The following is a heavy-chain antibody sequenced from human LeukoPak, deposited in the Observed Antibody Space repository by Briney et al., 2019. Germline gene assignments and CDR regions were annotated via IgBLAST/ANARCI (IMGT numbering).Heavy chain of an antibody. CDR3: AIAPINGMVRGVFDY. CDR2: FDPEDGET. CDR1: GYTLTELS. J-gene: IGHJ4*02. V-gene: IGHV1-24*01. D-gene: IGHD3-10*01. Sequence: ASVKVSCKVSGYTLTELSMHWVRQAPGKGLEWMGGFDPEDGETIYAQKFQGRVTMTEDTSTDTAYMELSSLRSEDTAVYYRAIAPINGMVRGVFDYWGQGTLVTVSS.